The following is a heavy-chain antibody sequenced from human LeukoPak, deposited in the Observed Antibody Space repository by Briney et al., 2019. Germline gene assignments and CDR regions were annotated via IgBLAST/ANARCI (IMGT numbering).Heavy chain of an antibody. CDR1: GGSISSSSYY. J-gene: IGHJ4*02. CDR3: ARHRAYYGSGRNFDS. V-gene: IGHV4-39*07. D-gene: IGHD3-10*01. CDR2: IYYSGST. Sequence: SETLSLTCAVSGGSISSSSYYWGRLRQPPGKGLEWNVSIYYSGSTYDDPSLKSRVTISVDTSKNQFSLKLSSVTAADTAVYYCARHRAYYGSGRNFDSWGQGTLFTVSS.